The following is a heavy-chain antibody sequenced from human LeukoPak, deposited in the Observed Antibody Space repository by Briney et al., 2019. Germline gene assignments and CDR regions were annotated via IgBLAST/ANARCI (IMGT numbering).Heavy chain of an antibody. J-gene: IGHJ4*02. CDR1: SGSISSSNYY. Sequence: PSQTLSLTCTVSSGSISSSNYYWSWIRQPAGKGLEWIGRISTIGITNYNPSLNSRVTISIDTSKNQFSLKLSSVTAADTAVNYCARHLTVVTLSYFDYWGQGTLVTVSS. V-gene: IGHV4-61*02. CDR2: ISTIGIT. D-gene: IGHD4-23*01. CDR3: ARHLTVVTLSYFDY.